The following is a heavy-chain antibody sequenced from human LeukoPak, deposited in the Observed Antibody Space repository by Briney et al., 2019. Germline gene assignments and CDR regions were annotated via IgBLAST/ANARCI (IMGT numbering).Heavy chain of an antibody. CDR3: ARILRGGIAVAGTGVDY. J-gene: IGHJ4*02. Sequence: PSETLSLTCTVSGGSISSSSYYWGWIRQPPGKGLEWIGRIFYSGSTYYNPSLKSRVTISVDTSKNQFSLKLSSVTAADTAVYYCARILRGGIAVAGTGVDYWGQGTLVTVSS. CDR2: IFYSGST. V-gene: IGHV4-39*01. D-gene: IGHD6-19*01. CDR1: GGSISSSSYY.